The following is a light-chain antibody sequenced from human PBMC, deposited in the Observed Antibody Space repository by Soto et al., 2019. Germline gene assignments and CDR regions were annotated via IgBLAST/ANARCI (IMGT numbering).Light chain of an antibody. CDR1: SSNIGADYG. Sequence: QSVLTQPPSVSGAPGQRVTISCTGSSSNIGADYGVHWYQQLPGTALKLLIYDNNNRPSGVPDRFSGSQSGSSASLAITGLQAEDEADYYCQSYDSSLNAVVFGGGTQLTVL. CDR3: QSYDSSLNAVV. V-gene: IGLV1-40*01. CDR2: DNN. J-gene: IGLJ2*01.